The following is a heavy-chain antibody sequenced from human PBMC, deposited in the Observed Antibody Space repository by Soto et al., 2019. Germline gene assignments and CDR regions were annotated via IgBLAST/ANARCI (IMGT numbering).Heavy chain of an antibody. CDR1: GYTFTSYD. CDR2: MNPNSGNT. J-gene: IGHJ6*03. V-gene: IGHV1-8*01. Sequence: GASVKVSWKASGYTFTSYDINWVRQATGQGLERMGWMNPNSGNTGYAQKFQGRVTMTRNTSISTAYMELSSLRSEDTAVYYCARGYKRGQQLLLYYYYYYYIDVWGKGTTVTVSS. D-gene: IGHD6-13*01. CDR3: ARGYKRGQQLLLYYYYYYYIDV.